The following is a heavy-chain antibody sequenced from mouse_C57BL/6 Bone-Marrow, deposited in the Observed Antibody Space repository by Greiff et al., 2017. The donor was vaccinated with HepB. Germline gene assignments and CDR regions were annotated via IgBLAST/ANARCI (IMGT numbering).Heavy chain of an antibody. D-gene: IGHD2-3*01. CDR1: GFTFSSYA. J-gene: IGHJ4*01. CDR3: ARDGYFDAMDY. V-gene: IGHV5-4*01. CDR2: ISDGGSYT. Sequence: EVKVEESGGGLVKPGGSLKLSCAASGFTFSSYAMSWVRQTPEKRLEWVATISDGGSYTYYPDNVKGRFTISRDNAKNNLYLQMSHLKSEDTAMYYCARDGYFDAMDYWGQGTSVTVSS.